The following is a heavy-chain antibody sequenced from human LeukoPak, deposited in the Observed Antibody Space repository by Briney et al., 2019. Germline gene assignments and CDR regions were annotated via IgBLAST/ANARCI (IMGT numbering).Heavy chain of an antibody. CDR1: GFTFSSYW. CDR2: INHNGNVN. Sequence: GGSLRLSCAASGFTFSSYWMSWIRQAPGKGLEWVASINHNGNVNYYVDSVKGRFTISRDNAKNSLYLQMSNLRAEDTAVYFCARGGGLDVWGQGATVTVSS. D-gene: IGHD3-16*01. V-gene: IGHV3-7*03. J-gene: IGHJ6*02. CDR3: ARGGGLDV.